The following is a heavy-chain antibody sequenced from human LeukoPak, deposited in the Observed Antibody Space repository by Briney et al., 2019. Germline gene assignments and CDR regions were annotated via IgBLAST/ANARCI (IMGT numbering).Heavy chain of an antibody. V-gene: IGHV4-39*07. D-gene: IGHD6-13*01. CDR2: IYHSGST. CDR3: ARVHKEYSSSWFDY. Sequence: SETLSLTCTVSGGSTSSGSYYWGWIRQPPGKGLEWIGSIYHSGSTYYNPSLKSRVTISVDTSKNQFSLKLSSVTAADTAVYYCARVHKEYSSSWFDYWGQGTLVTVSS. CDR1: GGSTSSGSYY. J-gene: IGHJ4*02.